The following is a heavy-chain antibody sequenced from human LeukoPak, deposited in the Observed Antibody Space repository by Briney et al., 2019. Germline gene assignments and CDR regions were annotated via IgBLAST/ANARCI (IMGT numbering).Heavy chain of an antibody. J-gene: IGHJ4*02. V-gene: IGHV3-9*01. CDR1: GFTFDDYA. D-gene: IGHD6-19*01. CDR3: AKDPVGGSGWYQGVFDY. CDR2: ISWNSGSI. Sequence: PPGRSLRLSCAASGFTFDDYAMRWVRQAPGKGLEWVSGISWNSGSIGYADSVKGRFTISRDNAKNSLYLQMNSLRAEDAALYYCAKDPVGGSGWYQGVFDYWGQGTLVTVSS.